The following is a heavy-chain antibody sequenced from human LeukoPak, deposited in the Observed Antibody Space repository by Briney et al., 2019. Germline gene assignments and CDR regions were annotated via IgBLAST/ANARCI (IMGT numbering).Heavy chain of an antibody. D-gene: IGHD3-10*01. CDR1: GVTFGAYG. CDR2: IRSKNYGGTA. J-gene: IGHJ3*02. CDR3: SRGLGSGNPVDI. Sequence: GGSLRLSCAASGVTFGAYGMSWFRQAPGKGLEWVGFIRSKNYGGTAEYAASVKGRFTISRDDSKSIAYLQMNSLKAEDTAVYYCSRGLGSGNPVDIWGQGTMVTVS. V-gene: IGHV3-49*03.